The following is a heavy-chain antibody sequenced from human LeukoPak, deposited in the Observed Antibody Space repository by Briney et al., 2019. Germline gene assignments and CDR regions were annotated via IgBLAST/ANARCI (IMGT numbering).Heavy chain of an antibody. CDR2: INHDGSDI. D-gene: IGHD3-10*01. Sequence: GGSLRLSCAASGFTFSSYWTSWVRQVPGKGLAWVANINHDGSDILYVDSVKGRFTVSRDNAKNALYLQMNSLRADDTAVYYCARGSHGSGSYYVSPFDYWGQGTLVTVSS. CDR3: ARGSHGSGSYYVSPFDY. V-gene: IGHV3-7*01. J-gene: IGHJ4*02. CDR1: GFTFSSYW.